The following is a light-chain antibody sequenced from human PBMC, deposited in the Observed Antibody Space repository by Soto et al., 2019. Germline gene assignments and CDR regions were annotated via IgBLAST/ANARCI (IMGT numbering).Light chain of an antibody. V-gene: IGKV1-39*01. Sequence: DIPMPQSPSSLSASVGDRVTITCRASQSISSYLNWYQQKPGKAPKLLIYAASSLQSGVPSRFSGSGSGTDFTLTISSLQPEDFATYYGQQSYSTPLTFGGGTKVEIK. J-gene: IGKJ4*01. CDR2: AAS. CDR3: QQSYSTPLT. CDR1: QSISSY.